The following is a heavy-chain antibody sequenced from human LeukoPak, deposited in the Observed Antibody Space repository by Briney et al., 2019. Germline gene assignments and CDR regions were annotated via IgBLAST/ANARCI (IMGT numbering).Heavy chain of an antibody. CDR1: GYTFTSYY. Sequence: ASVKVSCKASGYTFTSYYMHWVRQAPGQGLEWMGWINPNSGGTNYAQKLQGRVTMTTDTSTSTAYMELRSLRSDDTAVYYCARVRGSYGPRWFDPWGQGTLVTVSS. CDR2: INPNSGGT. V-gene: IGHV1-2*02. J-gene: IGHJ5*02. D-gene: IGHD6-19*01. CDR3: ARVRGSYGPRWFDP.